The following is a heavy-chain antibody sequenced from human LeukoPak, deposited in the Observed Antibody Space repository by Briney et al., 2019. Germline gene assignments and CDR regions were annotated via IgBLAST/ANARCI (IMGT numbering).Heavy chain of an antibody. D-gene: IGHD2-2*01. CDR2: ISYDGSNR. CDR1: GFTFSSYA. V-gene: IGHV3-30*04. Sequence: PGRSLRLSCAASGFTFSSYAMHWVRQAPGKGLEWVAVISYDGSNRYYADSVKGRFTISRDNFKNTLYLQMNSLRAEDTAVYYCARNRQYQLLSRYYGMDVWGKGTTVTVSS. J-gene: IGHJ6*04. CDR3: ARNRQYQLLSRYYGMDV.